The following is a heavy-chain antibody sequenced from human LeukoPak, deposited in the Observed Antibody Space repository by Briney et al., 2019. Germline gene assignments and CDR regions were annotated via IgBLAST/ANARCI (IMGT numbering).Heavy chain of an antibody. CDR1: GGSFSGYY. CDR3: ARGVPAATQSSFDY. V-gene: IGHV4-34*01. CDR2: INHSGST. D-gene: IGHD2-2*01. J-gene: IGHJ4*02. Sequence: PSETPSLTCAVYGGSFSGYYWSWIRQPPGKGLEWIGEINHSGSTNYNPSLKSRVTISVDTSKNQFSLKLSSVTAADTAVYYCARGVPAATQSSFDYWGQGTLVTVSS.